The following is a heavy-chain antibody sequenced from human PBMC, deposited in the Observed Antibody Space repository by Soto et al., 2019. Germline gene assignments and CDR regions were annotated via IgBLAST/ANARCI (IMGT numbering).Heavy chain of an antibody. Sequence: EVQLLESGGGLVQPGGSLRLSCAASGFTFSSYAMSWVRQAPGKGLEWVSGISGSGGSTYYTDSVKGRFTISRDNSKNTLYLQMNSLRAEDTAGYYCAKAGDSSAYYLSHYYFDYWGQGTLVTVSS. V-gene: IGHV3-23*01. CDR3: AKAGDSSAYYLSHYYFDY. D-gene: IGHD3-22*01. J-gene: IGHJ4*02. CDR2: ISGSGGST. CDR1: GFTFSSYA.